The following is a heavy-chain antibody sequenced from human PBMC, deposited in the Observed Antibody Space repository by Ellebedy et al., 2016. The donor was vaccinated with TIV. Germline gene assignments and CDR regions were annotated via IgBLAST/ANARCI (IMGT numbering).Heavy chain of an antibody. CDR2: IKSKTDGGAA. V-gene: IGHV3-15*01. CDR3: TPVYRYNYDSV. CDR1: GFIFSNAW. D-gene: IGHD5-18*01. J-gene: IGHJ4*02. Sequence: GGSLRLSCAASGFIFSNAWMNWVRQAPGKGLEWVGRIKSKTDGGAADYAAPVKGRFTISSEDSKKPLYLQMNSLKTEDTAVYFCTPVYRYNYDSVWGQGTLVTVSS.